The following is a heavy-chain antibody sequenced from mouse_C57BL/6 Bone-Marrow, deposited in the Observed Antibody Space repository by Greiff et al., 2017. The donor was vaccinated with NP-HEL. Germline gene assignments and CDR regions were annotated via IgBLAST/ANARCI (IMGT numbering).Heavy chain of an antibody. Sequence: QVQLKQSGPELVKPGASVKISCKASGYSFTSYYIHWVKQRPGQGLEWIGWIYPGSGNTKYNEKFKGKATLTADTSSSTAYMQLSSLTSEDSAVYYCARPYYYGSGGFAYWGQGTLVTVSA. D-gene: IGHD1-1*01. CDR2: IYPGSGNT. CDR3: ARPYYYGSGGFAY. J-gene: IGHJ3*01. V-gene: IGHV1-66*01. CDR1: GYSFTSYY.